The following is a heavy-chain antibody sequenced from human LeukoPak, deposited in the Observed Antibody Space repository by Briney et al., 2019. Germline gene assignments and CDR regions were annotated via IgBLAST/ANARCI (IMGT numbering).Heavy chain of an antibody. D-gene: IGHD2-21*02. J-gene: IGHJ2*01. CDR1: GGSISSYY. CDR3: ARLVVTAMGCWYFDL. Sequence: TLSLTCTVSGGSISSYYWSWIRQPPGKGLEWTGYIYYSGSTNYNPSLKSRVTISVDTSKNQFSLKLSSVTAADTAVYYCARLVVTAMGCWYFDLWGRGTLVTVSS. V-gene: IGHV4-59*01. CDR2: IYYSGST.